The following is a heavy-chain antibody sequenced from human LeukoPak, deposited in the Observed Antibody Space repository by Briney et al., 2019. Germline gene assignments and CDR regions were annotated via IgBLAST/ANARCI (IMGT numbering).Heavy chain of an antibody. CDR3: ARALDYYDSSGGLDY. V-gene: IGHV1-2*02. CDR1: GYTLTELF. J-gene: IGHJ4*02. CDR2: INPNSGGT. Sequence: ASVKVSCKVSGYTLTELFMHWVRQAPGQGLEWMGWINPNSGGTNYAQKFQGRVTMTRDTSISTAYMELSRLRSDDTAVYYCARALDYYDSSGGLDYWGQGTLVTVSS. D-gene: IGHD3-22*01.